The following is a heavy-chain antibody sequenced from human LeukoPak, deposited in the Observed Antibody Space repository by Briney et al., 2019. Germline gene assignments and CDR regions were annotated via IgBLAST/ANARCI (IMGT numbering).Heavy chain of an antibody. Sequence: ASVKVSCKASGGTFSSYAISWVRQAAGQGLEWMGRINPNSGGTNYAQKFQGRVTMTRDTSISTAYMELSRLRSDDTAVYYCAKGRISSSSTGTKYNWFDPWGQGTLVTVSS. J-gene: IGHJ5*02. V-gene: IGHV1-2*06. CDR2: INPNSGGT. D-gene: IGHD6-6*01. CDR3: AKGRISSSSTGTKYNWFDP. CDR1: GGTFSSYA.